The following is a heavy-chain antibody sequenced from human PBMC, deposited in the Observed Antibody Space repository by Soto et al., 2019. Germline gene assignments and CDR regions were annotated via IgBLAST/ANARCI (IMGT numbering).Heavy chain of an antibody. CDR1: GFTFSAYW. J-gene: IGHJ5*02. D-gene: IGHD3-3*01. CDR2: INPDGTKT. CDR3: SSDTFGLRDT. Sequence: EVQLGESGGGLVQPGGSLRLSCAVSGFTFSAYWMHWVRQTPGKGLVWVSRINPDGTKTNYADSVEGRFTISRDNAKSTLYLQMNILSAEDTALYFCSSDTFGLRDTWGQGTLVPVSS. V-gene: IGHV3-74*01.